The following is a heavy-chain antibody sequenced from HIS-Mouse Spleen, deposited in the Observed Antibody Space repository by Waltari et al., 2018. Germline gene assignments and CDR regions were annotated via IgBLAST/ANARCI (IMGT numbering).Heavy chain of an antibody. CDR1: GFTFISYD. D-gene: IGHD4-4*01. Sequence: EVQLVESGGGLVQPGGSLRLSCAASGFTFISYDMPWVLQATGKGLEWVSAIGTAGDTYYPGSVKGRFTISRENAKNSLYLQMNSLRAGDTAVYYCARGYSNYVPYFDYWGQGTLVTVSS. J-gene: IGHJ4*02. V-gene: IGHV3-13*01. CDR2: IGTAGDT. CDR3: ARGYSNYVPYFDY.